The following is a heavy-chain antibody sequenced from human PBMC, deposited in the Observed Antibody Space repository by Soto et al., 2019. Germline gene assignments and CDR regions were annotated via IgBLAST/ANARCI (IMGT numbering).Heavy chain of an antibody. CDR3: ARDNFDFWSGYPDY. Sequence: YGMNRVRKTTGKGLEWVSYISSSSTTLYYADSVKGRFTISRDNARNSLFLQMNSLRAEDTAVYYCARDNFDFWSGYPDYWGQGTLVTVSS. J-gene: IGHJ4*02. CDR2: ISSSSTTL. CDR1: YG. D-gene: IGHD3-3*01. V-gene: IGHV3-48*01.